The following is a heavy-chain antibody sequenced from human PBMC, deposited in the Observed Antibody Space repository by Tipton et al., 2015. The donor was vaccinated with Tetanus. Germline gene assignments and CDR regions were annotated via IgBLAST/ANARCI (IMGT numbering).Heavy chain of an antibody. D-gene: IGHD3-3*01. CDR1: GGSLRTSDYY. Sequence: TLSLTCIVSGGSLRTSDYYGAWVRQSPGKGLEWIGSVSYSGRTYYNPSLKSRVTMSVDTSKKDFSVRLTSVTAADTAVYYCARGRTMSGVVAPFDLWGQGTQVTVSS. CDR3: ARGRTMSGVVAPFDL. J-gene: IGHJ4*02. CDR2: VSYSGRT. V-gene: IGHV4-39*02.